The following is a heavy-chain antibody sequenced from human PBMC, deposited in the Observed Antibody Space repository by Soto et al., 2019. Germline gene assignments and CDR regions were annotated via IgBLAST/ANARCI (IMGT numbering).Heavy chain of an antibody. J-gene: IGHJ5*02. CDR1: GGSISSYY. Sequence: SETLSLTCNVSGGSISSYYWSWIRQPAGKGLEWIGRIYTSGSTNYNPSLKSRVTMSVDTSKNKFSLKLSSVTAADTAVYYCARVPSSSWNWFDPWGQGTLVTVSS. V-gene: IGHV4-4*07. CDR3: ARVPSSSWNWFDP. D-gene: IGHD6-13*01. CDR2: IYTSGST.